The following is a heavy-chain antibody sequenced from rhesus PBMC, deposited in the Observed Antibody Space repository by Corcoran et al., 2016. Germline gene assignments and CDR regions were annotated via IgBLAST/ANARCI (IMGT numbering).Heavy chain of an antibody. V-gene: IGHV4-65*01. CDR2: ISGSSGST. CDR1: GGSISSSNW. CDR3: ARASYEDDYGYYYTDSDY. Sequence: QVQLQESGPGLVKPSETLSLTCAVSGGSISSSNWWSWIRQPPGKGLEWIGYISGSSGSTYYNPSLKSRVTISTATSKNQFSLKLSSVTAADTAVYYCARASYEDDYGYYYTDSDYWGQGVLVTVSS. J-gene: IGHJ4*01. D-gene: IGHD3-9*01.